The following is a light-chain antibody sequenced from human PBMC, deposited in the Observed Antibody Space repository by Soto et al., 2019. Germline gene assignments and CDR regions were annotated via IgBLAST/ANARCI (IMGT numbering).Light chain of an antibody. Sequence: IVMTQCPATLSVSPGERATLSCRASQSVSSSLAWYQQRPGQAPRLLIYDASTRATGIPARFSGSGSETEFTLTISSLQSEDFAVCYCQQYSNWPPATFAQGTKVDIK. CDR1: QSVSSS. CDR3: QQYSNWPPAT. CDR2: DAS. V-gene: IGKV3-15*01. J-gene: IGKJ1*01.